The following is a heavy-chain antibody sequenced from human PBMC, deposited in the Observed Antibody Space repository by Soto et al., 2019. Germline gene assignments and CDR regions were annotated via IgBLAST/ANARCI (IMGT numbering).Heavy chain of an antibody. Sequence: LRLSCAASGFTFRSYSMNWVRQAPGKGLEWVSLISTSSTYIYYADSVKGRFTISRDNAKDSLYLQMNSLRAEDTAVYYCARGFSVTGDIDYWGQGTRVTVSS. CDR2: ISTSSTYI. CDR1: GFTFRSYS. J-gene: IGHJ4*02. CDR3: ARGFSVTGDIDY. V-gene: IGHV3-21*01. D-gene: IGHD6-19*01.